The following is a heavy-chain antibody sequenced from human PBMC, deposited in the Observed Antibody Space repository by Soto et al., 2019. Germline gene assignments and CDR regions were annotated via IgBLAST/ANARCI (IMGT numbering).Heavy chain of an antibody. CDR2: TYYRSKWYN. J-gene: IGHJ6*02. D-gene: IGHD6-6*01. CDR3: ARETQLVPSYYYYGMDV. Sequence: QSRTLSLTCAISGDGVSSNSAAWNWIRQSPSRGLEWLGRTYYRSKWYNDYAVSVKSQVTINPDTSKNQFSLQPTSVTPEDTSAYYCARETQLVPSYYYYGMDVWGQGTTVTVSS. CDR1: GDGVSSNSAA. V-gene: IGHV6-1*01.